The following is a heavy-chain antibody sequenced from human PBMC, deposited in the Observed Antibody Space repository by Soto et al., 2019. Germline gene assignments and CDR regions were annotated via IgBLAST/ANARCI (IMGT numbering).Heavy chain of an antibody. J-gene: IGHJ4*02. Sequence: GGSLILSCAASGFTFSSYWMHWVRQAPGKGLVWVSRINPDGSATNYADSVKGRFTISRDNAKNTLYLQMNSLRAEDTAVFYCGRGGSDSPMAPGYWGQGTLVTV. CDR2: INPDGSAT. D-gene: IGHD5-18*01. CDR3: GRGGSDSPMAPGY. V-gene: IGHV3-74*01. CDR1: GFTFSSYW.